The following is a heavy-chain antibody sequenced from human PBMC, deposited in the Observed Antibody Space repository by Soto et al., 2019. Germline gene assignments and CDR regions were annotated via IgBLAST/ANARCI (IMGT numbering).Heavy chain of an antibody. J-gene: IGHJ4*02. CDR1: GFTFSSYS. Sequence: EVQLVESGGGLVQPGGSLRLSCAASGFTFSSYSMNWVRQAPGKGLEWVSYISSSSSTIYYADSVKGRFTISRDNAKNSLYLQMNSLRDEDTAVYYFARDLAYYDSSGYTFDYWGQGTLVTVSS. V-gene: IGHV3-48*02. CDR2: ISSSSSTI. D-gene: IGHD3-22*01. CDR3: ARDLAYYDSSGYTFDY.